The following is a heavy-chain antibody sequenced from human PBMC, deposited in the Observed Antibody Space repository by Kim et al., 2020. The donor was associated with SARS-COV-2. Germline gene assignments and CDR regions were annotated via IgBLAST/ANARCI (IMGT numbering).Heavy chain of an antibody. V-gene: IGHV3-23*01. CDR3: AKDLKQRAAFDF. CDR1: GFTFSSYG. D-gene: IGHD6-25*01. J-gene: IGHJ3*01. CDR2: ISGSATGT. Sequence: GGSLRLSCAASGFTFSSYGMSWVRQTPRKGLQWLSGISGSATGTYYAYSAKGRFTISRDNSTITLSLQMNSLRVDDTAVSYCAKDLKQRAAFDFWGQGT.